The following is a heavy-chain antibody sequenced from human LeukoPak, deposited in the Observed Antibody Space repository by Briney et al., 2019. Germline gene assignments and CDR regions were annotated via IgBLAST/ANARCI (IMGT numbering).Heavy chain of an antibody. CDR1: GFTFSSYG. CDR3: AKDRSRYSGYDSSYYYYGMDV. D-gene: IGHD5-12*01. V-gene: IGHV3-30*18. CDR2: ISYDGSNK. Sequence: GVSLRLSCAASGFTFSSYGMHWVRQAPGKGLEWVAVISYDGSNKNYADSGKGRFTISRDNSKNTLYLQMNSLRAEDRAVYYCAKDRSRYSGYDSSYYYYGMDVWGQGTTVTVSS. J-gene: IGHJ6*02.